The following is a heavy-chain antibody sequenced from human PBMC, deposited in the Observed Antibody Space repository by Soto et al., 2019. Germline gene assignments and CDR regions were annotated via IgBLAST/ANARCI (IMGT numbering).Heavy chain of an antibody. Sequence: GGSLRLSCAASGFTFSNYGMYWVRQAPGKGLEWVAFISYDGSSKFYADPMKGRHTISRDNSKNTLYLQMNSLRAEDTAVYYCVKTAGYDYVWGSSGLDPWGQGTLVTVS. D-gene: IGHD3-16*01. CDR1: GFTFSNYG. CDR3: VKTAGYDYVWGSSGLDP. CDR2: ISYDGSSK. J-gene: IGHJ5*02. V-gene: IGHV3-30*18.